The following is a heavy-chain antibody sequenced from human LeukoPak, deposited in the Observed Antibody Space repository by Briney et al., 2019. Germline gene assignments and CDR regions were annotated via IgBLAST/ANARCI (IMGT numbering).Heavy chain of an antibody. CDR1: GFTVSSNY. CDR2: IYSGGST. V-gene: IGHV3-53*04. J-gene: IGHJ3*02. CDR3: ARDLGAYSGSYPDAFDI. D-gene: IGHD1-26*01. Sequence: GGSLRLSCAASGFTVSSNYMSWVRQAPGKGLEWVSVIYSGGSTYYADSVKGRFTISRHNSKNTLYLQMNSLRAEDTAVYYCARDLGAYSGSYPDAFDIWGRGTRVTVSS.